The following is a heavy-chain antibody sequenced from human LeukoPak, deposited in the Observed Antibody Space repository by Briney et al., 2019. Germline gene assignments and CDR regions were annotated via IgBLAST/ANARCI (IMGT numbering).Heavy chain of an antibody. D-gene: IGHD5-18*01. V-gene: IGHV3-7*01. CDR3: ARKWMQLWPFDY. Sequence: GGSLRLSCAASGFTFSTYWMSWVRQAPGKGLEWVANIKQDGSEKYYVDSVKGRFTIPRDNAKNSLYLQMNSLRADDTAVYYCARKWMQLWPFDYWGQGALATVSS. CDR2: IKQDGSEK. CDR1: GFTFSTYW. J-gene: IGHJ4*02.